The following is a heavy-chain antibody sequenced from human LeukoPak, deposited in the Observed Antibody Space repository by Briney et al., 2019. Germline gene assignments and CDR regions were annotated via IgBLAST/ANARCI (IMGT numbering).Heavy chain of an antibody. J-gene: IGHJ3*02. CDR2: IYYSGST. CDR3: ARDGLDAFDI. CDR1: GGSISSYY. V-gene: IGHV4-59*01. Sequence: KPSETLSLTCTVSGGSISSYYWSWIRQPPGKGPEWIGYIYYSGSTTYNPSLKSRVTISVDTSKNQFSLKLSSVTAADTAVYYCARDGLDAFDIWGQGTMVTVSS.